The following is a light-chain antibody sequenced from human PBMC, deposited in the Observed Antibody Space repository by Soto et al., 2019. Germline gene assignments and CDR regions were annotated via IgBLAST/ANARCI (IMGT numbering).Light chain of an antibody. Sequence: DIQMTHSPSSLSASVGDRVTITCRASRDINNYLAWYQQKPGKVPKLLIYSASSLQAGVPSRLSGSGSGTEFTLTLSSLQSEDGVTDYCQNHDFAPFTFGPGTKVDIK. CDR1: RDINNY. V-gene: IGKV1-27*01. CDR2: SAS. J-gene: IGKJ3*01. CDR3: QNHDFAPFT.